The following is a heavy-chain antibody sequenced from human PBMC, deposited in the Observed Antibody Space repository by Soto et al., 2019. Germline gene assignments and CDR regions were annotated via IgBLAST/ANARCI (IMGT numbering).Heavy chain of an antibody. Sequence: EVQLVESVGGLVQPGGSLRLSCAASGFTVSSNYMSWVRQAPGKRLEWVSVTYSGGGSTYYADSVKGRFTISRDNTKNQLYLQMNSLRAEDTAVYYCARAPAAYGGNSVDYWGRGTLVTVSS. CDR2: TYSGGGST. V-gene: IGHV3-66*01. CDR1: GFTVSSNY. J-gene: IGHJ4*02. D-gene: IGHD4-17*01. CDR3: ARAPAAYGGNSVDY.